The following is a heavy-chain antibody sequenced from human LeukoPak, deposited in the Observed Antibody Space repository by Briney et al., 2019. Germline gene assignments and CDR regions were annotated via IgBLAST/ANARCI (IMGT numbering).Heavy chain of an antibody. D-gene: IGHD2-2*01. Sequence: SETLSLTCTVSGGSISSSSYYWGWIRQPPGKGLEWIGSIYYSGSTYYNPSLKSRVTISVDTSKNQFSLKLSSVTAADTAVYYCARLPDCSSTSCYLPYNWFDPWGQGTLVTVSS. CDR3: ARLPDCSSTSCYLPYNWFDP. CDR2: IYYSGST. J-gene: IGHJ5*02. CDR1: GGSISSSSYY. V-gene: IGHV4-39*01.